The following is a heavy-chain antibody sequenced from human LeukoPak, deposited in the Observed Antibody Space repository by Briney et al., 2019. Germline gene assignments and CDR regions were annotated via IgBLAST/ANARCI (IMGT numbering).Heavy chain of an antibody. D-gene: IGHD2-8*01. J-gene: IGHJ5*02. CDR2: INPNSGGT. V-gene: IGHV1-2*02. CDR1: GYTFTGYY. Sequence: ASVTVSCKASGYTFTGYYMHWVRQAPGQGLEWMGWINPNSGGTNYAQKFQGRVTMTRDTSISTAYMELSRLRSDDTAVYYCAREDMNCTNGVCYFPWFDPWGQGTLVTVSS. CDR3: AREDMNCTNGVCYFPWFDP.